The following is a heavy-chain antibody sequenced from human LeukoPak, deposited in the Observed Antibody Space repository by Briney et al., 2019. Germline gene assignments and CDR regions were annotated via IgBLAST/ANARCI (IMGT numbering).Heavy chain of an antibody. D-gene: IGHD2-15*01. Sequence: PSETLSLTCTASGGSISSYYWSWIRQPPGKGLEWIGYIYYSGSTNYNPSLKSRVTISVDTSENQFSLKLSSVTAADTAVYYCARVWSRGTPYYYYMDVWGKGTTVTVSS. J-gene: IGHJ6*03. V-gene: IGHV4-59*01. CDR3: ARVWSRGTPYYYYMDV. CDR1: GGSISSYY. CDR2: IYYSGST.